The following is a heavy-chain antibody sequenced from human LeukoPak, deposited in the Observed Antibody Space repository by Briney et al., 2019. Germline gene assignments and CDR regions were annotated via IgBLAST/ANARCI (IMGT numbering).Heavy chain of an antibody. CDR1: GYTFTSYG. Sequence: ASVKVSCKASGYTFTSYGISWVRQAPGQGLEWMGWISAYNGNINYAQKLQGRVTMTTDTSTSTAYMELRSLRSDDTAVYYCARGEGYYGSGSPAIDYWGQGTLVTVSS. V-gene: IGHV1-18*01. CDR2: ISAYNGNI. D-gene: IGHD3-10*01. CDR3: ARGEGYYGSGSPAIDY. J-gene: IGHJ4*02.